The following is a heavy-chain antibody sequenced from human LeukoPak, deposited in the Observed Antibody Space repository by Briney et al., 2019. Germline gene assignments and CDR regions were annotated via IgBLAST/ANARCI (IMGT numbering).Heavy chain of an antibody. CDR3: AKASLRYFDWFSDY. CDR2: IWYDGSNK. Sequence: GGSLRLSCAASGFTFNNYGMHWVRQAPGKGLEWVAVIWYDGSNKYYADSVKGRFTISRDNSKNTLYLQMNSLRAEDTAVYSCAKASLRYFDWFSDYWGQGTLVTVSS. J-gene: IGHJ4*02. D-gene: IGHD3-9*01. V-gene: IGHV3-30*02. CDR1: GFTFNNYG.